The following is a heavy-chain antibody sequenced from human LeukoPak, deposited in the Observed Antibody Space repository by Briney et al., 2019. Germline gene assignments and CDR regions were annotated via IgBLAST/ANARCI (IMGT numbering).Heavy chain of an antibody. Sequence: SETLSLTCTVSGGSISSYYWSWIRQPPGKGLEWIGYIYYSGSTNYNPSLKSRVTISVDTSKNQFSLKLSSVTAADTAVYYCARGDYYYYYMDVWGKGTTVTVSS. CDR1: GGSISSYY. J-gene: IGHJ6*03. CDR3: ARGDYYYYYMDV. CDR2: IYYSGST. V-gene: IGHV4-59*01.